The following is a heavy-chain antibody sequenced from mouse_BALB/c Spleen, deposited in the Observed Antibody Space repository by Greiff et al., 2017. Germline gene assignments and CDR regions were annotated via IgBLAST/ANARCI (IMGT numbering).Heavy chain of an antibody. D-gene: IGHD1-1*01. CDR2: ISNLAYSI. CDR3: ARADYYYGSSWFAY. CDR1: GFTFSDYG. Sequence: EVKLMESGGGLVQPGGSRKLSCAASGFTFSDYGMAWVRQAPGKGPEWVAFISNLAYSIYYADTVTGRFTISRENAKNTLYLEMSSLRSEDTAMYYCARADYYYGSSWFAYWGQGTLVTVSA. J-gene: IGHJ3*01. V-gene: IGHV5-15*02.